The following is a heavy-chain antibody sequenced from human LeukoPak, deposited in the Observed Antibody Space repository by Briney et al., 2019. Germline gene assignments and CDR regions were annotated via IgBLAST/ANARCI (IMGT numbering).Heavy chain of an antibody. J-gene: IGHJ4*02. CDR1: GFTFSSYW. CDR2: IKQEGSEK. Sequence: PGGSLRLSCAASGFTFSSYWMSWVRQAPGKGLEWVANIKQEGSEKYYVDSVKGRFTISRDNAKNSLYLQMNSLRAEDTAVYYCARAYIVGATPGFDYWGQGTLVTVSS. D-gene: IGHD1-26*01. CDR3: ARAYIVGATPGFDY. V-gene: IGHV3-7*03.